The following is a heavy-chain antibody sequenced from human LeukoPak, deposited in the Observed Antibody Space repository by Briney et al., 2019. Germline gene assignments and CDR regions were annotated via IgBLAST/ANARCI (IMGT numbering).Heavy chain of an antibody. CDR2: INPNSGGT. V-gene: IGHV1-2*02. CDR3: ARAVGDIVVVPAAFFDY. Sequence: ASVKVSCKASGGTFSSYAISWVRQAPGQGLEWMGWINPNSGGTNYAQKFQGRVTMTRDTSISTAYMELSRLRSDDTAVYYCARAVGDIVVVPAAFFDYWGQGTLVTVSS. CDR1: GGTFSSYA. D-gene: IGHD2-2*01. J-gene: IGHJ4*02.